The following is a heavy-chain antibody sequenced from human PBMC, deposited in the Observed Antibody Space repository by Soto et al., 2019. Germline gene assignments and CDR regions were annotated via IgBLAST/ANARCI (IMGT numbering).Heavy chain of an antibody. CDR1: GGSISSYY. D-gene: IGHD3-22*01. CDR2: IYYSGNT. J-gene: IGHJ4*02. V-gene: IGHV4-59*01. CDR3: ARFSDSSGYHPLDY. Sequence: PSETLSLTCTVSGGSISSYYWSWIRQPPGKGLEWIGYIYYSGNTNYNPSLKSRVTISVDTSKNQFSLKLSSVTAADTAVYFCARFSDSSGYHPLDYSGQRTLVTVSS.